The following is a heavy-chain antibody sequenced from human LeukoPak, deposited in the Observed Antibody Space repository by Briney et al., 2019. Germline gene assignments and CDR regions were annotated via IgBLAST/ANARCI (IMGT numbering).Heavy chain of an antibody. J-gene: IGHJ3*02. Sequence: GVALRLSCAASGFTFSNYWMTWVRQAPGIGLEWVANIKQDGSEKYYVDSVRGRFTISRDNAKSSLYLQINSLRAEDTAVYYCARDLGGGLWPNAFDIWGQGTMVTVSS. D-gene: IGHD3-16*01. V-gene: IGHV3-7*05. CDR1: GFTFSNYW. CDR2: IKQDGSEK. CDR3: ARDLGGGLWPNAFDI.